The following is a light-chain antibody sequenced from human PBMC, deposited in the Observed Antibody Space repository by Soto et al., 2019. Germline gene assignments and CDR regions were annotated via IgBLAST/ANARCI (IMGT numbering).Light chain of an antibody. CDR2: GAS. CDR3: QQYGSSLT. J-gene: IGKJ1*01. Sequence: EIVMTQSPATLSVSPGERATLSCRASQSVSSYLAWYQQKSGQAPRLLIYGASSRASGIPDRFSGSGSGTDFTLTISRVEPEDFAVYYCQQYGSSLTFGQGTKVDIK. V-gene: IGKV3-20*01. CDR1: QSVSSY.